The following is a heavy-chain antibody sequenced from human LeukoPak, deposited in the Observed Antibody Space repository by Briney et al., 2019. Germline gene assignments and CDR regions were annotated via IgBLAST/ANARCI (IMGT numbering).Heavy chain of an antibody. D-gene: IGHD3-3*02. V-gene: IGHV4-38-2*02. CDR2: IYHSGST. J-gene: IGHJ4*02. CDR3: ARDTSIRALGY. Sequence: PSETLSLTCTVSGYSISSGYYWAWIRQPPGKGLEWIGIIYHSGSTYHNPSLKSRVAISVDTSKHQFSLRLSSVTAADTAVYYCARDTSIRALGYWGQGTLVTVSS. CDR1: GYSISSGYY.